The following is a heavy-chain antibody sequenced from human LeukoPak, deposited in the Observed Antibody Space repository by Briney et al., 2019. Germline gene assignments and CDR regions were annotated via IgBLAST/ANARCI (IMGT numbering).Heavy chain of an antibody. CDR2: ISSSSSYI. CDR3: AREGVSDGYYDY. J-gene: IGHJ4*02. D-gene: IGHD5-24*01. Sequence: PGGSLRLSCAASGFTFSSYAMHWVRQAPGKGLEWVSSISSSSSYIYYADSVKGRFTISRDNAKNSLYLQMNSLRAEDTAVYYCAREGVSDGYYDYWGQGTLVTVSS. V-gene: IGHV3-21*01. CDR1: GFTFSSYA.